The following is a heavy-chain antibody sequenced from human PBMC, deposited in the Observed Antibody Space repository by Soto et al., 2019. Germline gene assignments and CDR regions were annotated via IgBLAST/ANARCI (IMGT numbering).Heavy chain of an antibody. V-gene: IGHV3-33*01. CDR2: ILSDGSDE. J-gene: IGHJ6*02. D-gene: IGHD1-1*01. Sequence: SRRLSCPASGFTLSYYAIHWVSQAPGKGLEWVAVILSDGSDEYYADSVKGRFTISRDNSKNTVYLQMNSLRAEDTAVYYCARIHLDDHYGMDVWGHGTTVTVSS. CDR1: GFTLSYYA. CDR3: ARIHLDDHYGMDV.